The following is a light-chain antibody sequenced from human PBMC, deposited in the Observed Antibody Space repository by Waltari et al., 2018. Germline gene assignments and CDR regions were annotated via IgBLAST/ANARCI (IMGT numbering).Light chain of an antibody. CDR3: QQVNGYPLT. J-gene: IGKJ4*01. Sequence: DIQLTQSPSFLSASVGDRVTITCRARQGISSSLVWYQQKPGKAPKVLISAESTLQTGVPSRCSGSGSGTEFTLTISSLQPEDLATYYCQQVNGYPLTFGGGTKVEIK. V-gene: IGKV1-9*01. CDR1: QGISSS. CDR2: AES.